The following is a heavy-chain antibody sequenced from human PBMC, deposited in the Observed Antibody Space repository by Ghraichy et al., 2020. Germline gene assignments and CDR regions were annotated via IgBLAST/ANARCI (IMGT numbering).Heavy chain of an antibody. V-gene: IGHV3-48*02. J-gene: IGHJ4*02. CDR1: GFTFRSFG. Sequence: GGSLRLSCAASGFTFRSFGMNWVRQTPGKGLEWISYITGSSATIHYADSVKGRFATFRDNNKNSLYLEMNSLRDEDTAVYYCARDRYDSSGYFPLEYWGQGTLVTVSS. CDR2: ITGSSATI. CDR3: ARDRYDSSGYFPLEY. D-gene: IGHD3-22*01.